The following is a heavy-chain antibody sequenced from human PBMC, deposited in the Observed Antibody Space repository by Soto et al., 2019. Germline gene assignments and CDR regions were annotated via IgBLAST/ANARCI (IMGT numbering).Heavy chain of an antibody. V-gene: IGHV3-48*01. Sequence: GGALRLSWAASGFTFISYSMNWVRQAPGKGLEWVSYISSSSSTIYYADSVKGRFTISRDNAKNSLYLQMNSLRAEDTAVYYCARLYYGEGNYYYYYMDVWGKGTTVTVSS. CDR2: ISSSSSTI. D-gene: IGHD4-17*01. CDR1: GFTFISYS. CDR3: ARLYYGEGNYYYYYMDV. J-gene: IGHJ6*03.